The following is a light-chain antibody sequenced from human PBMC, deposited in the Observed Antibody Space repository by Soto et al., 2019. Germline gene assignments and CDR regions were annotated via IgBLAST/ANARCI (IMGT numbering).Light chain of an antibody. CDR1: QSVSSN. Sequence: EIVMTQSPATLSVSPGERATLSCRASQSVSSNLAWYQQKHGQAHRLLIYCASTRATGIPARFSGSGSGTEFTLTISSLQSEDFEVYYCQHYNNVPRTFGQGTKVEIK. CDR2: CAS. V-gene: IGKV3-15*01. J-gene: IGKJ1*01. CDR3: QHYNNVPRT.